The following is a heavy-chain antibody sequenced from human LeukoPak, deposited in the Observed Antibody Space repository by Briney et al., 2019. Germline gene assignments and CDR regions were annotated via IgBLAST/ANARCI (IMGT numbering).Heavy chain of an antibody. CDR2: IKQDGSQR. CDR3: ARRGGSSSRRSPIDY. V-gene: IGHV3-7*01. J-gene: IGHJ4*02. CDR1: GFAFDEHG. D-gene: IGHD6-6*01. Sequence: PGGSLRLSCTASGFAFDEHGMSWVRQVPGKGLEWVANIKQDGSQRYYVDSVRGRFTISRDNAKNSLFLQMNGLRAEDTAVYYCARRGGSSSRRSPIDYWGQGTLVTVSS.